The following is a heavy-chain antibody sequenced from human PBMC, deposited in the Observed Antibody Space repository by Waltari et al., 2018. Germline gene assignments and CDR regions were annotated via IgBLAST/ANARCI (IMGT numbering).Heavy chain of an antibody. J-gene: IGHJ4*02. CDR2: IKQDGSEI. CDR3: VTWGDLGNF. D-gene: IGHD7-27*01. Sequence: EVQLVESGGGLVQPGGSLRLSCAGSGFSFNNYWMSWLRPAPGKGLEWVAHIKQDGSEIYYVDSVKGRFSISRDNAKKSLYLQMNSLRGDDTAVFYCVTWGDLGNFWGQGTLVTVSA. V-gene: IGHV3-7*01. CDR1: GFSFNNYW.